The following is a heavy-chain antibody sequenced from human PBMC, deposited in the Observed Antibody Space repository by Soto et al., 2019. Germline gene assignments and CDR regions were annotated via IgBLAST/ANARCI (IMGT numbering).Heavy chain of an antibody. CDR1: GGSISSGEYY. CDR3: ARHGAFTYYDILTGLAFDY. J-gene: IGHJ4*02. V-gene: IGHV4-30-4*01. CDR2: ISYSGST. D-gene: IGHD3-9*01. Sequence: SETLSLTCTVSGGSISSGEYYWTWIRQPPGKGLEWIGYISYSGSTYYNPSLKSRVTISVDTSKNQFSLKLSSVTAADTAVYYCARHGAFTYYDILTGLAFDYWGQGTLVTVSS.